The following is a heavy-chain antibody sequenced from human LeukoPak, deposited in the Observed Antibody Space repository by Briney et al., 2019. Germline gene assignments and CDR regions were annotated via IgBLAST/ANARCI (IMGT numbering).Heavy chain of an antibody. J-gene: IGHJ4*02. CDR1: GGSISSYY. Sequence: SETLSLTCTVSGGSISSYYWGWIRRPPGKGLEWIGSIYYSGSTYYNPSLKSRVTISVDTSKNQFSLKLSSVTAADTAVYYCARVTGVAVAVVDYWGQGTLVTVSS. CDR3: ARVTGVAVAVVDY. CDR2: IYYSGST. D-gene: IGHD6-19*01. V-gene: IGHV4-39*07.